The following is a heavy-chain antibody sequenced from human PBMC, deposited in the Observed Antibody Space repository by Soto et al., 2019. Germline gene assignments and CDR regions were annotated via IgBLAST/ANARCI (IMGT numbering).Heavy chain of an antibody. CDR2: IYYSGST. V-gene: IGHV4-30-4*01. Sequence: SETLSLTCTVSGGSISSGDYYWSWIHQPPGKGLEWIGYIYYSGSTYYNPSLKSRVTISVDTSKNQFSLKLSSVTAADTAVYYCARTPPLGYYDYWGQGTLVTVSS. CDR1: GGSISSGDYY. CDR3: ARTPPLGYYDY. J-gene: IGHJ4*02.